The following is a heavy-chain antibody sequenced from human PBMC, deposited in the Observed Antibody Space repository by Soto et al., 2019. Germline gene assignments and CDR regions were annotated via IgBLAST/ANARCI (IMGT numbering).Heavy chain of an antibody. CDR1: GGSVSSGSYY. D-gene: IGHD1-26*01. CDR2: IYYSGTT. CDR3: ARDRIVGATRYSSWFDP. V-gene: IGHV4-61*01. J-gene: IGHJ5*02. Sequence: QVQLQESGPGLVKPSETLSLTCTVSGGSVSSGSYYWSWIRQPPGKGLEWIGYIYYSGTTNSHPSLNSRCAISVATSKNQFSLKLSSVTAADTAVYYCARDRIVGATRYSSWFDPWGQGTLVTVSS.